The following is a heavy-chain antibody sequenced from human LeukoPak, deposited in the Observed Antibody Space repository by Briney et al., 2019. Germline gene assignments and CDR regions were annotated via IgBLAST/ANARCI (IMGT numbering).Heavy chain of an antibody. J-gene: IGHJ4*02. D-gene: IGHD1-26*01. CDR1: GFTFSSYS. CDR3: ARAAGGTSRDY. CDR2: ISSSSSYI. Sequence: GGSLRLSCAASGFTFSSYSMNWVRQAPGKGLEWVSSISSSSSYIYYADSVKGRLTISRDNAKNSLFLQMNSLRAEDTAVYYCARAAGGTSRDYWGQGTLVTVSS. V-gene: IGHV3-21*01.